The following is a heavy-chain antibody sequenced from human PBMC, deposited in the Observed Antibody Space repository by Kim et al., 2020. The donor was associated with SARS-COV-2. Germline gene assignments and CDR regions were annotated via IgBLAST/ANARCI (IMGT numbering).Heavy chain of an antibody. D-gene: IGHD6-13*01. J-gene: IGHJ5*02. CDR1: GFTFRGSA. CDR3: AYSSRWYNWFDP. V-gene: IGHV3-73*01. CDR2: IRSKANSYAT. Sequence: GGSLRLSCAASGFTFRGSAMHWVRQASGKGLEWVGRIRSKANSYATAYAASVKGRITISRDDSKNTPYLQMNSAKTEATDVYYCAYSSRWYNWFDPWGQG.